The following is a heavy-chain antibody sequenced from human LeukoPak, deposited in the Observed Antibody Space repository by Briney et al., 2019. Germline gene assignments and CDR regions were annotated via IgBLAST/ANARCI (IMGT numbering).Heavy chain of an antibody. V-gene: IGHV1-2*02. CDR1: GYTFTGYY. CDR3: ASGLFYGGQPYDAFDI. D-gene: IGHD4-23*01. Sequence: ASVKVSCKASGYTFTGYYMHWVRQAPGQGLEWMGWINPNSGGTNYAQKFQGRVTMTRDTSISTAYMELSRLRSDDTAVDYCASGLFYGGQPYDAFDIWGQGTMVTVSS. J-gene: IGHJ3*02. CDR2: INPNSGGT.